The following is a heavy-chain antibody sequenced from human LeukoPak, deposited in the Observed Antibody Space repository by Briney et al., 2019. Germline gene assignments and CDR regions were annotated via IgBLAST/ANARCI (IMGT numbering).Heavy chain of an antibody. J-gene: IGHJ4*01. V-gene: IGHV3-74*01. Sequence: GGSLRLSCAASGFTLSDYWMHWVRQVPGKGLMWVSRINGDGSRIHYGDSVKGRFTISRDNAKNTLYLQMTSLRGDDTAIYFCARDALGGRTKFDSWGHGSLVTVSS. CDR3: ARDALGGRTKFDS. D-gene: IGHD3-16*01. CDR1: GFTLSDYW. CDR2: INGDGSRI.